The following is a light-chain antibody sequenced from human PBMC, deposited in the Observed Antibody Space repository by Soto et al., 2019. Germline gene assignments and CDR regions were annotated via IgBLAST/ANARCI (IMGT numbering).Light chain of an antibody. J-gene: IGKJ2*01. V-gene: IGKV3-20*01. CDR3: QQYASSLYT. CDR1: LSVSSSS. Sequence: EIVLTQSPGTLSLSPGERAALSCRASLSVSSSSLAWYQQKPGQAPRLLFYGASTRATGIPDRFSGSGSGTDFTLTISRLEPEDFAVYYCQQYASSLYTFGQGTK. CDR2: GAS.